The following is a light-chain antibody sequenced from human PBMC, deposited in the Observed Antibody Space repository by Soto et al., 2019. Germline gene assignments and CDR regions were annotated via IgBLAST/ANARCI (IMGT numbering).Light chain of an antibody. CDR1: QSVSSN. V-gene: IGKV3-15*01. CDR3: RQYNNWPPMA. J-gene: IGKJ1*01. CDR2: GAS. Sequence: EIVMTQSPATLSVSPGERATLSCRASQSVSSNLAWYQQKPGQAPRLLIYGASTRATGIPARFSGSGSGTEFTLTISSLQSEDFAVYYCRQYNNWPPMAFGQGTKVEIK.